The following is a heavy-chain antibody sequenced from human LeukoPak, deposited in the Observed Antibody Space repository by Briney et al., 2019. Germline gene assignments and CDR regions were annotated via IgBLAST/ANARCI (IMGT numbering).Heavy chain of an antibody. Sequence: ASVKVSCKVSGYTLTELSMHWVRQAPGKGLEWRGGCDPEDGETIYAQKFQGRVTITADESTSTAYMELSSLRSEDTAVYYCAREGGFLYCSSTSCPFDYWGQGTLVTVSS. D-gene: IGHD2-2*01. J-gene: IGHJ4*02. V-gene: IGHV1-24*01. CDR1: GYTLTELS. CDR3: AREGGFLYCSSTSCPFDY. CDR2: CDPEDGET.